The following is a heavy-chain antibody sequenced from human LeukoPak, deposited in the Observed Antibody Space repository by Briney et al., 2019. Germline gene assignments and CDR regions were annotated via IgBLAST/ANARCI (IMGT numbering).Heavy chain of an antibody. Sequence: ASVKVSCTASGYTXTSYYIHWVRQAPGQGLEWMGITNPAGGSTTYAQKFQGSRLTLTRDTSTSTVYMEMSSLRSEDTGVYYCARGRGVHDSHTYDYFDYWGQGSLVTVSS. CDR3: ARGRGVHDSHTYDYFDY. CDR2: TNPAGGST. V-gene: IGHV1-46*01. J-gene: IGHJ4*02. D-gene: IGHD3-22*01. CDR1: GYTXTSYY.